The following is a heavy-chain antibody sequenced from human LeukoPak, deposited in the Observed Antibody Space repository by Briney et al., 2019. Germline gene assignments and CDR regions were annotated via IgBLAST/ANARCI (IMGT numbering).Heavy chain of an antibody. D-gene: IGHD3-22*01. CDR1: GFTLSTYN. CDR2: ISTSSSYI. CDR3: ARVAMIVAKPYDN. Sequence: GGSLRLSCAASGFTLSTYNMKWVRQAPRKGLEWVSSISTSSSYIYYADSVKGRFTISRDSAKNALYLQMNSLRAEDTAVYYCARVAMIVAKPYDNWGQGTLVTVSS. V-gene: IGHV3-21*01. J-gene: IGHJ4*02.